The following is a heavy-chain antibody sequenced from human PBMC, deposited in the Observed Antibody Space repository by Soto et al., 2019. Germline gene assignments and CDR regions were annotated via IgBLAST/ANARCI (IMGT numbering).Heavy chain of an antibody. CDR3: ARGTDILTGYYRYYCSGMDV. V-gene: IGHV1-69*12. Sequence: QVQLVQSGAEVKKPGSSVKVSCKASGGTFSSYAISWVRQAPGQGLEWMGGIIPIFGTANYAQKFQGRVTISADESTSPAYMELSRLRSEDTAVYYCARGTDILTGYYRYYCSGMDVWGQGTTVTVSS. CDR2: IIPIFGTA. CDR1: GGTFSSYA. D-gene: IGHD3-9*01. J-gene: IGHJ6*02.